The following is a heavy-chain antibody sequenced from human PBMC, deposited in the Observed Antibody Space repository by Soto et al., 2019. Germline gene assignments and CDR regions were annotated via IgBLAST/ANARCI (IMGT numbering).Heavy chain of an antibody. D-gene: IGHD5-12*01. J-gene: IGHJ3*01. V-gene: IGHV1-18*01. Sequence: QVQLVQSGVEVEKPGASVKVSCTASGYTFTSHGISWVRQAPGQGLEWMGWISVYSGDTNYAQKVQGRVTMNTDTSTRTAYMELRSLRSDDTALYYCARGSTSGFAFDVWGHGTMVIVSS. CDR1: GYTFTSHG. CDR3: ARGSTSGFAFDV. CDR2: ISVYSGDT.